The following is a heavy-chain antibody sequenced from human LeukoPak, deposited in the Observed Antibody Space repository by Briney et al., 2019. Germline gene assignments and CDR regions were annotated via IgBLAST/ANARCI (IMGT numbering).Heavy chain of an antibody. V-gene: IGHV3-53*01. D-gene: IGHD6-13*01. CDR1: GFTVSDNY. CDR2: MYSRGDT. CDR3: ARDAPQVPAAGVLAS. J-gene: IGHJ5*02. Sequence: GGSLRLSCAASGFTVSDNYMSWVRQAPGKGLEWVSVMYSRGDTYYANSVKGRFTFSRDISRNTLYLQMNGLRTEDTAMYYCARDAPQVPAAGVLASWGQGTLVIVSS.